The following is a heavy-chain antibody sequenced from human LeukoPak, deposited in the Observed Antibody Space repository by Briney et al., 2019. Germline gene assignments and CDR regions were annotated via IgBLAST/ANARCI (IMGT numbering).Heavy chain of an antibody. Sequence: GGSLRLSCAVSGLTFNNYAMSWVRQAPGKGLEWVANIKQDESEKFYVDSVKGRFTISRDNAKNSLYLQMNSLRAEDTAVYYCARDPSGSDFDYWGQGTLVTVSS. CDR2: IKQDESEK. V-gene: IGHV3-7*01. CDR1: GLTFNNYA. CDR3: ARDPSGSDFDY. J-gene: IGHJ4*02. D-gene: IGHD5-12*01.